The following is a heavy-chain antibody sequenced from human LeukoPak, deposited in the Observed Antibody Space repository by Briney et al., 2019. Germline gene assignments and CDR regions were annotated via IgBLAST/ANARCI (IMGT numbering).Heavy chain of an antibody. Sequence: GGSLRLSCAASGFTFSHYAMYWVRQAPGKGLECVSSIDASGGATYYADSVKGRFTISRDNSKNTLFLQMNSLRGEDTAVYYCAKVEENDNGVAPHLWGRGTLVTVSS. CDR3: AKVEENDNGVAPHL. J-gene: IGHJ2*01. V-gene: IGHV3-23*01. CDR1: GFTFSHYA. CDR2: IDASGGAT. D-gene: IGHD4-17*01.